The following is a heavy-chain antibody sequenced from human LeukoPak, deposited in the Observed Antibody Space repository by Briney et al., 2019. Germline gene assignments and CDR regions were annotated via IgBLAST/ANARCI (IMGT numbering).Heavy chain of an antibody. D-gene: IGHD3-10*01. CDR2: ISASGGTT. V-gene: IGHV3-23*01. CDR1: GFSFSYYA. CDR3: AKGGTGSYYSDS. Sequence: GGSLRLSCAASGFSFSYYAMSWVRQAPGKGLEWVPVISASGGTTDYADSVKGRFTISRDNSKNMLYLQMNSLRAADTALYYCAKGGTGSYYSDSWGQGTLVTVSS. J-gene: IGHJ4*02.